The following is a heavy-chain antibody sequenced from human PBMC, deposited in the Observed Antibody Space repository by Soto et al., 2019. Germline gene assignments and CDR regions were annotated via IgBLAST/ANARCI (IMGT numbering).Heavy chain of an antibody. D-gene: IGHD4-4*01. Sequence: DVHLVESGGGLIQPGGSLRLSCAAFGLTVSGKKYMAWVRQAPGKGLEWVSGLYDVDGTYYADSGKGRFTTSGDSSKTIVYLQMDSLRPDDTSVYYCASWHLQEHAYDVWGQGTTVTVSS. V-gene: IGHV3-53*01. J-gene: IGHJ3*01. CDR1: GLTVSGKKY. CDR2: LYDVDGT. CDR3: ASWHLQEHAYDV.